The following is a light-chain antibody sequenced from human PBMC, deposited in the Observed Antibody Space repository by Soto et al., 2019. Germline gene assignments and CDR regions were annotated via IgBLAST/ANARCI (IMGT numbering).Light chain of an antibody. CDR3: QQYGSSPTT. J-gene: IGKJ4*01. CDR1: QSVSSSY. CDR2: GAS. Sequence: EIVLTQSPGTLSLSPGERVTLSCRASQSVSSSYLAWYQQKPGQAPRLLIYGASSRATGIPDRFSGSGSGTDFTLTISRLEPGDFAVYYCQQYGSSPTTFGGGTKVEIK. V-gene: IGKV3-20*01.